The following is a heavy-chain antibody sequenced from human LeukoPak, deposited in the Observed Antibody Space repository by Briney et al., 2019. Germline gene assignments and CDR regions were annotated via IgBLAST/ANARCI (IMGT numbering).Heavy chain of an antibody. Sequence: PGGSLRLSCAASGFTFSSYWMHWVRQAPGKGLVWVSRINTDGSSTSYADSVKGRFTISRDNAKNTLYLQMNSLRAEDTAVYYCARDAPDYGGNEGPSDYWGQGTLVTVSS. CDR3: ARDAPDYGGNEGPSDY. CDR1: GFTFSSYW. J-gene: IGHJ4*02. V-gene: IGHV3-74*01. D-gene: IGHD4-23*01. CDR2: INTDGSST.